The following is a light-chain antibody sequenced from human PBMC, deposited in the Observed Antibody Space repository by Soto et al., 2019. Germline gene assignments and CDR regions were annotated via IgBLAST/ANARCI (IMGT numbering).Light chain of an antibody. Sequence: EIVLTQSPGTLSLSPGERATLYCRASQSVSSDYLAWFQQKPGQAPRLLIFGASNRDTGIPDRFSGSGSGTDFTFTISRLEPEDFGMYYCQQYGSSPGTFGQGTKVDIK. V-gene: IGKV3-20*01. CDR1: QSVSSDY. J-gene: IGKJ1*01. CDR2: GAS. CDR3: QQYGSSPGT.